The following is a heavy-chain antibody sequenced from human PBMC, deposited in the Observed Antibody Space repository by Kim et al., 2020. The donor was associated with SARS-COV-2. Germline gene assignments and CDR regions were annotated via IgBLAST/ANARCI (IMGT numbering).Heavy chain of an antibody. Sequence: SETLSITCTVSGGSISSGGYYWSWIRQHPGKGLEWIGYIYYSGSTYYNPSLKSRVTISVDTSKNQFSLKLSSVTAADTAVYYCARARRGIVVDAFDIWGQGTMVTVSS. CDR3: ARARRGIVVDAFDI. D-gene: IGHD6-19*01. CDR2: IYYSGST. V-gene: IGHV4-31*03. J-gene: IGHJ3*02. CDR1: GGSISSGGYY.